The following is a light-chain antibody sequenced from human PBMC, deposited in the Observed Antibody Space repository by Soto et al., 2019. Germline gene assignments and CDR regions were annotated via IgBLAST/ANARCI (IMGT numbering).Light chain of an antibody. Sequence: QSVLSQPPSASVTRGQRVTISFSGTSANIGSDAARWDQQLTRTAPKLLIYFTLQPPPGVPAPFSGSKSRTSAPLAISGLQSEDEADYYCAAWDDSLNGYVFGTGTKVTVL. CDR2: FTL. CDR1: SANIGSDA. CDR3: AAWDDSLNGYV. V-gene: IGLV1-44*01. J-gene: IGLJ1*01.